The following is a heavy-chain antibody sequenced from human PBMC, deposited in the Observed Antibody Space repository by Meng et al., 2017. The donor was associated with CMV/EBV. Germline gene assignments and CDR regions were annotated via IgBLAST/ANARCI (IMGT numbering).Heavy chain of an antibody. J-gene: IGHJ3*02. CDR2: IIPIFGTA. Sequence: SVKVSCKTSGGTFSSYAISWVRQAPGQGLEWMGGIIPIFGTANYAQKFQGRVTITTDESTSTAYMELSSLRSEDTAVYYCARGYCSSTSCYNAFDIWGQGTMVTVSS. V-gene: IGHV1-69*05. CDR1: GGTFSSYA. D-gene: IGHD2-2*02. CDR3: ARGYCSSTSCYNAFDI.